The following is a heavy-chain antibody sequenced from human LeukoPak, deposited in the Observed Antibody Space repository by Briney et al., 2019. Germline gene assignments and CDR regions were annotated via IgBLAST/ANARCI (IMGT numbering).Heavy chain of an antibody. V-gene: IGHV4-61*02. CDR3: ARATYDGGDY. CDR2: IYTSGST. Sequence: SETLSLTCTVSGGSISSGSYYWSWIRQPAGKGLEWIGRIYTSGSTNYNPSLKNRVTISVDTSKNQFSLKLSSVTAADTAVYYCARATYDGGDYWGQGTLVTVSS. J-gene: IGHJ4*02. D-gene: IGHD3-22*01. CDR1: GGSISSGSYY.